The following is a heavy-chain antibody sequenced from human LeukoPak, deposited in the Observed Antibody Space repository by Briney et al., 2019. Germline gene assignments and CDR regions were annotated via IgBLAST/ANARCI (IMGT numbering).Heavy chain of an antibody. CDR3: ARERTILTGYYRLREDFFDY. V-gene: IGHV1-18*01. D-gene: IGHD3-9*01. CDR2: ISPFNDNT. CDR1: GYTFTSYG. J-gene: IGHJ4*02. Sequence: PGASAKVSCKASGYTFTSYGISWVRQAPGQGVEWMGWISPFNDNTNYAQTLQGRVTMTTDTSTSTAYMELRSLRSDDTAVYYCARERTILTGYYRLREDFFDYWGQGTLVTVSS.